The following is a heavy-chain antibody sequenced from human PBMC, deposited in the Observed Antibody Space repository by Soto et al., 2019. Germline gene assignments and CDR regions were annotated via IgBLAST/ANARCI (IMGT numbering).Heavy chain of an antibody. Sequence: EVNLVESGGGLVQPGGSLRLSCAASGFTFSNSWMHWVRQAPGKGLVWVSRINSDGSTTQYADSVRGRFTISRDNGKNTLYLQMNSLRAEDSALYFCACLPMVRGPIDRWGQGTLVTVSS. CDR1: GFTFSNSW. V-gene: IGHV3-74*01. CDR3: ACLPMVRGPIDR. J-gene: IGHJ1*01. D-gene: IGHD3-10*01. CDR2: INSDGSTT.